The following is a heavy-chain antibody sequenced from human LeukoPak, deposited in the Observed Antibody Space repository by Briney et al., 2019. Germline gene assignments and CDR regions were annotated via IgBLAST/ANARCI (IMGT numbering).Heavy chain of an antibody. CDR3: ARTLQWFGEPRGAFDL. Sequence: KPSETLSLTCAVYSGSFSGYHWSWIRQPPGKGLEWIGEINHSGSTYYNPSLKDRVTISVDTSKNQFSLRLSSVTAADTAVYYCARTLQWFGEPRGAFDLWGQGTIVTVSS. D-gene: IGHD3-10*01. CDR1: SGSFSGYH. CDR2: INHSGST. V-gene: IGHV4-34*01. J-gene: IGHJ3*01.